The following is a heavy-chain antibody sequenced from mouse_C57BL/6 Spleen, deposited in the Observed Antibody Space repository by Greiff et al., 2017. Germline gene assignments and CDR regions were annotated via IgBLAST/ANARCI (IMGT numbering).Heavy chain of an antibody. D-gene: IGHD1-1*01. CDR3: ARGFITTVVARGYFDV. CDR2: IYPGDGDT. CDR1: GYAFSSSW. J-gene: IGHJ1*03. V-gene: IGHV1-82*01. Sequence: QVQLKQSGPELVKPGASVKISCKASGYAFSSSWMNWVKQRPGKGLEWIGRIYPGDGDTNYNGKFKGKATLTADKSSSTAYMQLSSLTSEDSAVYFCARGFITTVVARGYFDVWGTGTTVTVSS.